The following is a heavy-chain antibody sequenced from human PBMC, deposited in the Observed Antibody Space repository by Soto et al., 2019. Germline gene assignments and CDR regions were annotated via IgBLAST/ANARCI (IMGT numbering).Heavy chain of an antibody. CDR3: ARDGSSSSPDYYYYGMDV. CDR1: GGTFSSYA. D-gene: IGHD6-6*01. Sequence: SVKVSCKASGGTFSSYAISWVRQAPRQGLEWMGGIIPIFGTANYAQKFQGRVTITADESTSTAYMELSSLRSEDTAVYYCARDGSSSSPDYYYYGMDVWGQGTTVTVSS. CDR2: IIPIFGTA. J-gene: IGHJ6*02. V-gene: IGHV1-69*13.